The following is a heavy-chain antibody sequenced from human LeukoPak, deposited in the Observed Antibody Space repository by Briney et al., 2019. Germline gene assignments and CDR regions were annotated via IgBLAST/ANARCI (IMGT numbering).Heavy chain of an antibody. CDR1: GYSISSGYY. D-gene: IGHD2-2*01. J-gene: IGHJ5*02. CDR3: ASTYIVVVPAATTLADWFDP. CDR2: IYHSGST. Sequence: SETLSLTCTVSGYSISSGYYWGWIRQPPGKGLEWIGSIYHSGSTYYNPSLKSRVTISVDTSKNQFSLKLSSVTAADTAVYYCASTYIVVVPAATTLADWFDPWGQGTLVTVSS. V-gene: IGHV4-38-2*02.